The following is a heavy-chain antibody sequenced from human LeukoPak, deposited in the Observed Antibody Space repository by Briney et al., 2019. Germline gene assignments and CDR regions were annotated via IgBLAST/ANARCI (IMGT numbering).Heavy chain of an antibody. CDR2: INPSGGST. V-gene: IGHV1-46*01. CDR1: GYTFTSYY. CDR3: ATETVSIALL. Sequence: ASVKVSCKAPGYTFTSYYMHWVRQAPGQGLEWMGIINPSGGSTSYAQKFQGRVTMTEDTSTDTAYMELSSLRSEDTAVYYCATETVSIALLWGQGTLVTVSS. D-gene: IGHD2/OR15-2a*01. J-gene: IGHJ4*02.